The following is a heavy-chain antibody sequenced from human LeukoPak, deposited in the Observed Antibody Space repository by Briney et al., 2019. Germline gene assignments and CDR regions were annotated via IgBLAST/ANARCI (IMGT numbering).Heavy chain of an antibody. V-gene: IGHV3-30-3*01. J-gene: IGHJ4*02. CDR1: GFTLTNYA. D-gene: IGHD2/OR15-2a*01. CDR2: ISYAGTNK. Sequence: GTSLRLSCVVSGFTLTNYALHWVRQAPGKGLEWVAVISYAGTNKYYADTVKGRFTISRDISKNTVYLHMDSLRDGDTAVYFCARGGYYCDTTGSPGDYWGQGTLVTVSS. CDR3: ARGGYYCDTTGSPGDY.